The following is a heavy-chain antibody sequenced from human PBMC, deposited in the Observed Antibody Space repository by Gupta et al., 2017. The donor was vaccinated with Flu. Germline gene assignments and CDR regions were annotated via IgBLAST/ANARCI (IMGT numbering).Heavy chain of an antibody. Sequence: SSYEMNWVRRAPGEGLEWVSYISSTGSTIYYADSAKGRFTISRDNAKNSLYLQMNSLRAEDTAVYYCARDFITVGNHYFDYWGQGTLVTVSS. D-gene: IGHD3-22*01. CDR1: SSYE. J-gene: IGHJ4*02. CDR3: ARDFITVGNHYFDY. V-gene: IGHV3-48*03. CDR2: ISSTGSTI.